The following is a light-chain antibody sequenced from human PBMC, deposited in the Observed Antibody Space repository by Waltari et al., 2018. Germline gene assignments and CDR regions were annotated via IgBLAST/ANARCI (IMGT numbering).Light chain of an antibody. Sequence: QSVLTQPPAVSGAPGYRVTISCSGGTSNIGAGYDVHWYQQLPGAAPKLLISNNSNRPSGVPDRFSGSRSATSASLAITGLQAEDEAEYYCQSYDSGLNVWVFGGGTKVSVL. J-gene: IGLJ3*02. V-gene: IGLV1-40*01. CDR2: NNS. CDR1: TSNIGAGYD. CDR3: QSYDSGLNVWV.